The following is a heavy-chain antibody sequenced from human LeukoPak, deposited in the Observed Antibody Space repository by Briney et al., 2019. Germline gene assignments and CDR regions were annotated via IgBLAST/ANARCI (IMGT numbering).Heavy chain of an antibody. V-gene: IGHV4-38-2*02. Sequence: SETLSLTCTVSGYSISSGYYWGWIRQPPGKGLEWIGSIYHSGSTYYNPSLKSRVTISVDTSKNQFSLKLTSVTAADTAVYYCAREWELPGFDYFDYWGQGTLVTVSS. CDR3: AREWELPGFDYFDY. J-gene: IGHJ4*02. CDR1: GYSISSGYY. D-gene: IGHD1-26*01. CDR2: IYHSGST.